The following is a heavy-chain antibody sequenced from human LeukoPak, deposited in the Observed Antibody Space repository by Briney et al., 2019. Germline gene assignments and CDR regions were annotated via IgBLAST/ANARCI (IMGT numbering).Heavy chain of an antibody. D-gene: IGHD2-8*01. V-gene: IGHV3-23*01. CDR1: GFTFSSYA. CDR2: ISGSGGST. Sequence: GGSLRLSCAASGFTFSSYAMSWVRQAPGKGLEWVSAISGSGGSTYYADSVKGRLTISRDNSKNTLYLQMNSLRAEDTAVYYCAKDLSPVLMVYDHYFDYWGQGTLVTVSS. J-gene: IGHJ4*02. CDR3: AKDLSPVLMVYDHYFDY.